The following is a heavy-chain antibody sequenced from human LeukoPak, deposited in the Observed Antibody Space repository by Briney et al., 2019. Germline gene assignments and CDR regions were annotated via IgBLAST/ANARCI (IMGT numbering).Heavy chain of an antibody. CDR3: ANLMGNWNHFDY. CDR2: ITTDGGST. D-gene: IGHD1-20*01. CDR1: GFTFRSYV. J-gene: IGHJ4*02. V-gene: IGHV3-23*01. Sequence: PGGSLRLSCAVSGFTFRSYVMSWVRQAPRKGLEWVSSITTDGGSTYYADSVKGRFTISRDNSKNTLFLHVNSLRAEDTAVYYCANLMGNWNHFDYWGQGTLVTVSS.